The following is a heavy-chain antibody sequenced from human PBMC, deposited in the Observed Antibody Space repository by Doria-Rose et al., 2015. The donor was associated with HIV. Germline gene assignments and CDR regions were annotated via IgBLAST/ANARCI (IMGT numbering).Heavy chain of an antibody. CDR2: TFSDDER. Sequence: SGPVLVKPTKTLTLTCTVSGVSLSSPGMGVSWTRQPPGKALEWPAHTFSDDERYYKTSLKSRLTISRGTSKSQVVLTMTDMNPVDTATYYCARIKSSRWYHKYYFDFWGQGTLVIVSA. V-gene: IGHV2-26*01. CDR1: GVSLSSPGMG. J-gene: IGHJ4*02. CDR3: ARIKSSRWYHKYYFDF. D-gene: IGHD6-13*01.